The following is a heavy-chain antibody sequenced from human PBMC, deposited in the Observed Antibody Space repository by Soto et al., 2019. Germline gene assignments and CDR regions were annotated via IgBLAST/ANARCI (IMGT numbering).Heavy chain of an antibody. CDR1: GGTFSSYA. V-gene: IGHV1-69*01. CDR2: IIPIFGTA. J-gene: IGHJ4*02. Sequence: QVQLVQSGAEVKKPGSSVKVPCKASGGTFSSYAISWVRQAPGQGLEWMGGIIPIFGTANYAQKFQGRVTITADESTSTAYMELSSLRSEDTAVYYCARDPTYYYDSSGIHWGQGTLVTVSS. D-gene: IGHD3-22*01. CDR3: ARDPTYYYDSSGIH.